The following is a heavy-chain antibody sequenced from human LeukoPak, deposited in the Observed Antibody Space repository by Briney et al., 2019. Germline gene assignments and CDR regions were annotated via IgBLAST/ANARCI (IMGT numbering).Heavy chain of an antibody. J-gene: IGHJ4*02. CDR3: AALGSVDYYDSSGYLFDY. Sequence: ASVTVSFNVSGYTLTELSMHWVRQAPGKGLEWKGGFDPEDGETIYAQQFQGRVTMTEDTSTDTDYMELSSLRSEDTAVYYCAALGSVDYYDSSGYLFDYWGQGTLVTVSS. V-gene: IGHV1-24*01. CDR1: GYTLTELS. D-gene: IGHD3-22*01. CDR2: FDPEDGET.